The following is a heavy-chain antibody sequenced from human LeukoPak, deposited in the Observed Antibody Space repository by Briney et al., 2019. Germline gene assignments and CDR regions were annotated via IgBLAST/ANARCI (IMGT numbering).Heavy chain of an antibody. CDR2: IYHSGCP. D-gene: IGHD3-3*01. CDR3: ARDLGYDFWSGYSAFDI. J-gene: IGHJ3*02. V-gene: IGHV4-38-2*02. CDR1: GYSISSASY. Sequence: SETLSLTCAVSGYSISSASYWGWIRQPPGKGLEWIGNIYHSGCPYYNPSLKSRVTISVDTSKNQFSLKLSSVTAADTAVYYCARDLGYDFWSGYSAFDIWGQGTMVTVSS.